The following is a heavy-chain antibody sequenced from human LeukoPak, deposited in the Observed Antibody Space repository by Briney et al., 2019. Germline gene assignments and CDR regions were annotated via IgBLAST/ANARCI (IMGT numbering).Heavy chain of an antibody. Sequence: NPSETLSLTCTVSGGSISSYYWSWIRQPPGKGLEWIGYIYYSGSTNYNPSLKSRVTISVDTSKNQFSLKLSSVTAADTAVYYCARVADYGDYVGRFDPWGQGTLVTVSS. CDR1: GGSISSYY. CDR3: ARVADYGDYVGRFDP. CDR2: IYYSGST. V-gene: IGHV4-59*01. J-gene: IGHJ5*02. D-gene: IGHD4-17*01.